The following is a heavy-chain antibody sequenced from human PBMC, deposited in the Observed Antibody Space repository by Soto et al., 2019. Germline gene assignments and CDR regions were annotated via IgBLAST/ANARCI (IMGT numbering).Heavy chain of an antibody. CDR2: INPNSGGT. Sequence: ASVKVSCKASGYTFTGYYMHWVRQAPGQGLEWMGWINPNSGGTNYAQKFQGWVTMTRDTSISTAYMELSRLRSDDTAVYYCATTTIKRGYCSSTSCFNYGMDVWGKGTTVTVSS. J-gene: IGHJ6*04. V-gene: IGHV1-2*04. CDR1: GYTFTGYY. D-gene: IGHD2-2*01. CDR3: ATTTIKRGYCSSTSCFNYGMDV.